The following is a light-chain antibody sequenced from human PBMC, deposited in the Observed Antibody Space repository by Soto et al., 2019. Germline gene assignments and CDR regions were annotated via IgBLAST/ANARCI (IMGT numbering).Light chain of an antibody. CDR2: RNN. J-gene: IGLJ3*02. V-gene: IGLV1-40*01. CDR3: ATWDDSLNGPV. Sequence: QSVLTQPPSVSGAPGQRVTISCTGTRSNIGAGFDVHWYQQLPGTAPKLLIYRNNRRPSEVPDRFSGSKSGTSASLAISGLQSDDEADYYCATWDDSLNGPVFGGGTKLTVL. CDR1: RSNIGAGFD.